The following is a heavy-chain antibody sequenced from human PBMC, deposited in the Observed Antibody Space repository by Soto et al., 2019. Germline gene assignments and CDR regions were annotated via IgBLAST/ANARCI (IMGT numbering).Heavy chain of an antibody. CDR3: ARRVVVVPAASNDYYGMDV. CDR2: INHSGST. Sequence: QVQLQQWGAGLLKPSETLSLTCAVYGGSFSGYYWSWIRQPPGKGLEWIGEINHSGSTNYNPSLQSRVNISVDTSNNQFSLKLRSVTAADTAVYYCARRVVVVPAASNDYYGMDVWGQGTTVTVSS. J-gene: IGHJ6*02. CDR1: GGSFSGYY. V-gene: IGHV4-34*01. D-gene: IGHD2-2*01.